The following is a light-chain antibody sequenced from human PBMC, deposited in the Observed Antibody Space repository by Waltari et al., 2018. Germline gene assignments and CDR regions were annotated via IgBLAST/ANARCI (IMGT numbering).Light chain of an antibody. Sequence: EIVLTQSPDFQSVTPKEQVNITCRASQSIGSKLHWYQQKPGQSPKALIKYASRSISGGPSRFSGSGSGTDFTLNINSLEAEDAATYFCHQTSTFPETFGQGTKVEIK. J-gene: IGKJ1*01. CDR3: HQTSTFPET. V-gene: IGKV6-21*02. CDR1: QSIGSK. CDR2: YAS.